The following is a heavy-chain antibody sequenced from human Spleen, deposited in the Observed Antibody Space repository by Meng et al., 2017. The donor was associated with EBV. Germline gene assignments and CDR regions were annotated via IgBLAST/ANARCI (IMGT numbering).Heavy chain of an antibody. CDR1: GVSFTTGGYS. D-gene: IGHD2-15*01. J-gene: IGHJ4*02. CDR2: IYHSGST. V-gene: IGHV4-30-2*01. Sequence: QLRQQESVAGLVKPSRTLSLTCAVSGVSFTTGGYSWSWVRQPPGKGLEWIGHIYHSGSTYYNPSVKSRVIMSVDRSKNQFSLKLTSVTAADTAVYYCARSATGWFFYYDYWGQGTLVTVSS. CDR3: ARSATGWFFYYDY.